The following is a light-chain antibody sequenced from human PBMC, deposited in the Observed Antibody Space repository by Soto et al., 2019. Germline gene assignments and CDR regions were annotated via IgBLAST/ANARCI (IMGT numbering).Light chain of an antibody. V-gene: IGKV3-20*01. CDR2: GAS. Sequence: EIVFTQSPGTLSFYPAETATLSCMASQSVSSSFLAWYQQKPGQAPRLLIYGASNRATGFPDRFSGSGSGTDFTLTITRLEPEDFTVYFCQQYSDWPRTFGQGTNVDIK. CDR3: QQYSDWPRT. J-gene: IGKJ1*01. CDR1: QSVSSSF.